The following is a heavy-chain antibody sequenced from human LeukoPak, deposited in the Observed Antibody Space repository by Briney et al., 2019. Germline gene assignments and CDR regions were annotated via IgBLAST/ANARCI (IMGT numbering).Heavy chain of an antibody. Sequence: SETLSLTCTVSGGSISSYYWNWIRQPPGKGLEWIGSISYSGSTNYNPSLESRVTISVDTSKNQISLKLSSVTAADTTVYYCVRGPYGSGISNWFDPWGQGTQVIVSS. CDR3: VRGPYGSGISNWFDP. V-gene: IGHV4-59*01. CDR1: GGSISSYY. D-gene: IGHD3-10*01. J-gene: IGHJ5*02. CDR2: ISYSGST.